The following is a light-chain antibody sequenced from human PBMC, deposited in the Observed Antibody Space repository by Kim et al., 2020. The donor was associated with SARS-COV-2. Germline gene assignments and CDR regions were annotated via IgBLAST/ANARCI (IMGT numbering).Light chain of an antibody. Sequence: GSPGERATLSCRASQSVRNNLAWYQQKPGQAPRLLIYGASTRATGIPARFSGSGSGTEFTLTISSLQSEDFALYYCQQYNKWPPYTFGQGTKLEI. CDR1: QSVRNN. V-gene: IGKV3-15*01. J-gene: IGKJ2*01. CDR3: QQYNKWPPYT. CDR2: GAS.